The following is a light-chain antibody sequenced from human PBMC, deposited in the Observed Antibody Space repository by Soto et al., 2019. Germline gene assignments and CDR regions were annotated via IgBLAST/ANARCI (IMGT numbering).Light chain of an antibody. CDR2: GAS. V-gene: IGKV3-20*01. Sequence: EIVLTQSPGTMSFSPVERATLSCRASQSVSSSYLDWYQQKPGPAPRLLIYGASIRATGIPERFSGSGSVTDFTLTISRLEPEDFAVYYCQQYGSSPRTFGQGAKVEIK. CDR3: QQYGSSPRT. CDR1: QSVSSSY. J-gene: IGKJ1*01.